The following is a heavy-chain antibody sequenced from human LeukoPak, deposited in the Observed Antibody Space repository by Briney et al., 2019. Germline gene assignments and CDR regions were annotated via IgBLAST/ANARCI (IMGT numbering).Heavy chain of an antibody. Sequence: ASVKVSCKASGYTFTSCYMHWVRQAPGQGLEWMGIINPSGGSTSYAQKFQGRVTMTRDTSTSTVYMELRSLRSDDTAVYYCARGRITIFGVDNNWFDPWGQGTLVTVSS. CDR2: INPSGGST. D-gene: IGHD3-3*01. J-gene: IGHJ5*02. V-gene: IGHV1-46*01. CDR3: ARGRITIFGVDNNWFDP. CDR1: GYTFTSCY.